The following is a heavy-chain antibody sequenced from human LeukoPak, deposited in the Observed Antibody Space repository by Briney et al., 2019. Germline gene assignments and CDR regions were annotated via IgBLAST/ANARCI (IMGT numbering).Heavy chain of an antibody. J-gene: IGHJ4*02. D-gene: IGHD3-16*01. CDR1: GFTFNNYG. CDR2: IGVSGGST. CDR3: ARGKGGGLDH. Sequence: GGSLRLSCAASGFTFNNYGMNWVRQAPGKGLEWVSTIGVSGGSTYYTDPVRGRSTISRDNSKNTLYLQMNSLRDDDTAIYHWARGKGGGLDHWGQGTLVTVSS. V-gene: IGHV3-23*01.